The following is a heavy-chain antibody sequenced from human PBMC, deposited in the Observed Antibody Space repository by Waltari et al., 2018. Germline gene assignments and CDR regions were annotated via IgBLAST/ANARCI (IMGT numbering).Heavy chain of an antibody. J-gene: IGHJ2*01. CDR3: ARDRKGRDGYNFEL. Sequence: QVQLQESGPGLVKPSETLSLTCTVSGYSISSGYYWGWIRQPPGKGLEWIGSIYHSGSTYYNPSLKSRVTISVDTSKNQFSLKLSSVTAADTAVYYCARDRKGRDGYNFELWGRGTLVTVSS. CDR1: GYSISSGYY. D-gene: IGHD5-12*01. CDR2: IYHSGST. V-gene: IGHV4-38-2*02.